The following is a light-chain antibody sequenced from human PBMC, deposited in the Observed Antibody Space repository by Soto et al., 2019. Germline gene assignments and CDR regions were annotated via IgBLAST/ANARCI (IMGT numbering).Light chain of an antibody. J-gene: IGKJ5*01. Sequence: EIVLTQSPGTLSLSPGERVTLSCRASQSLSGNYLAWYQQKPGQAPRFLIYGASNRATGIPDRFSGGGSWTDFALTINRLEPEDFAVYYCQQYGHSPITFGQGTRLEIK. CDR2: GAS. CDR1: QSLSGNY. CDR3: QQYGHSPIT. V-gene: IGKV3-20*01.